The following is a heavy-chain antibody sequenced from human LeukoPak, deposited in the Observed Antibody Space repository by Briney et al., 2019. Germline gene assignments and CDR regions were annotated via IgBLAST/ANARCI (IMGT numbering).Heavy chain of an antibody. CDR2: MNPNSGNT. J-gene: IGHJ5*02. CDR3: ARRRPAAANFDP. CDR1: GYTFTSYD. D-gene: IGHD2-2*01. Sequence: ASVKVSCKASGYTFTSYDINWVRQATGQGLEWMGWMNPNSGNTGYAQKFQGRVTMTRNTSISTAYMELSSLRSEDTAVYYCARRRPAAANFDPWGQGTLATVSS. V-gene: IGHV1-8*01.